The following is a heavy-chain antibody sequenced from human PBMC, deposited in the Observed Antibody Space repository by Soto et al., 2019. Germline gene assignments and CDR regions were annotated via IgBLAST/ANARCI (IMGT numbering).Heavy chain of an antibody. J-gene: IGHJ4*02. D-gene: IGHD6-19*01. CDR2: IYHSGST. CDR1: GGSISSGGYS. CDR3: ARPGGLGAVAVDY. Sequence: QLQLQESGSGLVKPSQTLSLTCAVSGGSISSGGYSWSWIRQPPGKGLEWIGYIYHSGSTYYNPALPRRVTLSVDRAKTQFSLQLSSVTAAATAVYYCARPGGLGAVAVDYCCPGTLVAVPS. V-gene: IGHV4-30-2*01.